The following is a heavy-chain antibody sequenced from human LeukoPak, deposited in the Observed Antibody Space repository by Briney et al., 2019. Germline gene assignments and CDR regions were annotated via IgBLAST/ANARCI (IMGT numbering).Heavy chain of an antibody. CDR2: IYHSGST. CDR3: ASSQGGDFGY. V-gene: IGHV4-59*12. D-gene: IGHD3-16*01. J-gene: IGHJ4*02. CDR1: GGSISSYY. Sequence: SETLSLTCTVSGGSISSYYWSWIRQPPGKGLEWIGYIYHSGSTYYNPSLKSRVTISVDRSKNQFSLKLSSVTAADTAVYYCASSQGGDFGYWGQGTLVTVSS.